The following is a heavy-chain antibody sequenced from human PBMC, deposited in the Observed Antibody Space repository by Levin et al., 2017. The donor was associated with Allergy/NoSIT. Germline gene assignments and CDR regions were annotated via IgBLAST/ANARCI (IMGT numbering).Heavy chain of an antibody. CDR3: ARPLQYYDILTGYLEGYYFDY. V-gene: IGHV3-30-3*01. D-gene: IGHD3-9*01. CDR2: ISYDGSNK. J-gene: IGHJ4*02. CDR1: GFTFSSYA. Sequence: LSLTCAASGFTFSSYAMHWVRQAPGKGLEWVAVISYDGSNKYYADSVKGRFTISRDNSKNTLYLQMNSLRAEDTAVYYCARPLQYYDILTGYLEGYYFDYWGQGTLVTVSS.